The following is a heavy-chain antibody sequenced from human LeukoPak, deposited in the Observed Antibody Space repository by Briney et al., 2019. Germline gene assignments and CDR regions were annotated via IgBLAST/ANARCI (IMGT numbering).Heavy chain of an antibody. J-gene: IGHJ4*02. Sequence: GGSLRLSCAASGFTFSSYNMSWVRQAPGKGLEWISYITSSSTTIYYADSVKGRFTISRDNARNSLYLQMNSLRAEDTAVYFCASVSWDYWGQGTLVTVSS. CDR2: ITSSSTTI. D-gene: IGHD5/OR15-5a*01. CDR3: ASVSWDY. CDR1: GFTFSSYN. V-gene: IGHV3-48*01.